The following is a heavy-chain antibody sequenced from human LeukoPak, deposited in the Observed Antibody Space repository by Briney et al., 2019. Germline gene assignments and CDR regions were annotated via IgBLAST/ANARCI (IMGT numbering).Heavy chain of an antibody. CDR3: ARGTKGDHLAY. J-gene: IGHJ4*02. CDR2: MNPNSGNT. D-gene: IGHD1-7*01. CDR1: GYTFTSYH. Sequence: ASVKVSCKASGYTFTSYHINWVRQATGQGLEWLGWMNPNSGNTGYAQKFQGRVTMTRNTSITTAYMELRSLKSEDTAVYYCARGTKGDHLAYWGQGTLVTVSS. V-gene: IGHV1-8*01.